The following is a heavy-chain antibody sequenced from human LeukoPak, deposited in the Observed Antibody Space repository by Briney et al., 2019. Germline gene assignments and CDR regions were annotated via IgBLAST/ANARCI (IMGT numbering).Heavy chain of an antibody. V-gene: IGHV3-30*18. Sequence: PGGSLRLSCAASGFTFSSYGMHWVRQAPGKGLEWVAVISYDGSNKYYADSVKGRFTISRDNSKNTLYLQMNSLRAEDTAVYYCAKEMKGGQWLVRYGFDAFDMWGQGTMVTVSS. CDR1: GFTFSSYG. J-gene: IGHJ3*02. CDR2: ISYDGSNK. D-gene: IGHD6-19*01. CDR3: AKEMKGGQWLVRYGFDAFDM.